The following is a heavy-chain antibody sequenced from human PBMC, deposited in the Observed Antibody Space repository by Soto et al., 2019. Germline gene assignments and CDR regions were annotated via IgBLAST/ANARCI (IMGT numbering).Heavy chain of an antibody. D-gene: IGHD5-18*01. V-gene: IGHV3-48*04. CDR2: ISSSSSTI. CDR3: ARWGDTAMVYYFDY. CDR1: GFTFSSYS. Sequence: GGSLRLSCAASGFTFSSYSMNWVRQAPGKGLEWVSYISSSSSTIYYADSVKGRFTISRDNAKNSLYLQKNSLRAEDTAVYYCARWGDTAMVYYFDYWGQGTLVTVSS. J-gene: IGHJ4*02.